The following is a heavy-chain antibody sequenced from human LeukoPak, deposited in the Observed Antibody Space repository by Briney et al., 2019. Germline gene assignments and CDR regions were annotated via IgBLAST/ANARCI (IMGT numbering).Heavy chain of an antibody. D-gene: IGHD3-10*01. V-gene: IGHV3-48*01. J-gene: IGHJ4*02. CDR1: GFTFCNYG. CDR3: ARDRANYYFDY. CDR2: ISCTRSTI. Sequence: GGSLRLSCAASGFTFCNYGMNWVLQAPGKGLEWVSYISCTRSTIYAESVKGRFTISRDNAKNSVYLQMNSLRAEDTAMYYCARDRANYYFDYWGQGTLVTVSS.